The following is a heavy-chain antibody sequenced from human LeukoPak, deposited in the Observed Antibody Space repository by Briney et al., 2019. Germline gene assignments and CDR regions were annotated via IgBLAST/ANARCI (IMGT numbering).Heavy chain of an antibody. Sequence: PGGSLRLSCAASRFTFNNFAMHWVRQAPGKGLEWVAVISSDASNKYYADSVKGRFTISRDNSKNTLFLQISSLRTEDTAVYYCARDSPGSPDYFDFWGQGTLVTVSS. CDR3: ARDSPGSPDYFDF. CDR1: RFTFNNFA. J-gene: IGHJ4*02. CDR2: ISSDASNK. V-gene: IGHV3-30-3*01.